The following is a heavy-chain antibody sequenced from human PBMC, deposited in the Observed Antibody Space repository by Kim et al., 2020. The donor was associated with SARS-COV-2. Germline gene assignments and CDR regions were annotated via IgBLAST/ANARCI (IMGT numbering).Heavy chain of an antibody. Sequence: SETLSLTCTVSGGSISPYYWNWIRQPPGKGLEWIGYISYSGSTNYNPSLKSRVTMSVDTSQNQFSLKLSSLTAADTAVYYCGRPASIRNWYFDLWGRGTLVTVSS. CDR3: GRPASIRNWYFDL. D-gene: IGHD2-2*01. CDR1: GGSISPYY. J-gene: IGHJ2*01. V-gene: IGHV4-59*13. CDR2: ISYSGST.